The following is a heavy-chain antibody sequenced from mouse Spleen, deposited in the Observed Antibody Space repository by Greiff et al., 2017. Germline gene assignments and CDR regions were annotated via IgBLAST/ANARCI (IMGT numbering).Heavy chain of an antibody. CDR2: IDPEDGDT. CDR3: SWGGDPAWFAY. Sequence: DVKLVESGAELVRPGASVKLSCTASGFNIKDYYMHWVKQRPEQGLEWIGRIDPEDGDTEYAPKFQGKATMTADTSSNTAYLQLSSLTSEDTAVYYWSWGGDPAWFAYWGQGTLVTVSA. V-gene: IGHV14-1*01. CDR1: GFNIKDYY. J-gene: IGHJ3*01. D-gene: IGHD2-13*01.